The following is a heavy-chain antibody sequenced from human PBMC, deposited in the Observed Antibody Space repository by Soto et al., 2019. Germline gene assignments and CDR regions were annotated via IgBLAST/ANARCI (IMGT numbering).Heavy chain of an antibody. CDR1: GFSLNSRGVG. CDR2: VYWDDDK. CDR3: VHRGPVGGTGMGFDF. J-gene: IGHJ4*02. D-gene: IGHD3-9*01. Sequence: QITLRESGPALVKPTQTLTLTCTFSGFSLNSRGVGVGWVRQPPGKALEWLAIVYWDDDKRYRPSLRSRLSIRKDTPKNQVVLTFTNTDPVDTATYFCVHRGPVGGTGMGFDFWGQGSLVTVSS. V-gene: IGHV2-5*02.